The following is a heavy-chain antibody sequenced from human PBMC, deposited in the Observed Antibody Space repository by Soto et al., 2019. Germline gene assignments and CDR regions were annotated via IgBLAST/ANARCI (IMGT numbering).Heavy chain of an antibody. Sequence: QEQLVESGGGLVKPGGSLRLCCAASGFNFNDYYMSWIRQAPGKGLEYIAYISSLNHYNNYADSVKGRFTISIDNAKNSLQLQMSSLRSEDTAVYYCARLVSRLYFDSWGRGTLVTVSS. V-gene: IGHV3-11*06. CDR3: ARLVSRLYFDS. D-gene: IGHD2-2*02. J-gene: IGHJ4*02. CDR2: ISSLNHYN. CDR1: GFNFNDYY.